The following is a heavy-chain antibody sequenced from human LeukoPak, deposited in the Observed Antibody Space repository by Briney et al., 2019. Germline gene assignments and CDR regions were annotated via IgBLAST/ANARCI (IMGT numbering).Heavy chain of an antibody. J-gene: IGHJ4*02. CDR3: ARGLRVVVVPAAIGPMLYYFDY. D-gene: IGHD2-2*02. Sequence: ASVKVSCKASGYTFTGYYMHWVRQAPGQGLEWMGWINPNSGGTNYAQKFQGRVTMTRDTSISTAYMELSSLRSEDTAVYYCARGLRVVVVPAAIGPMLYYFDYWGQGTLVTVSS. V-gene: IGHV1-2*02. CDR1: GYTFTGYY. CDR2: INPNSGGT.